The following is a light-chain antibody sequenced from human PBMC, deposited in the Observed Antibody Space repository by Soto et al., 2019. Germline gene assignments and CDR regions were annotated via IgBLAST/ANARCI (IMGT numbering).Light chain of an antibody. CDR2: RAS. V-gene: IGKV3-15*01. CDR1: QSISGD. J-gene: IGKJ5*01. Sequence: ERVMTQSPATLSVSPGVRATLSCRASQSISGDLAWYQQKPGQAPRLLIYRASTRATSFPARFSGTGSETDFTLTISGLQSEDAAIYLCQQYNNWPFSFGQGTRLEIK. CDR3: QQYNNWPFS.